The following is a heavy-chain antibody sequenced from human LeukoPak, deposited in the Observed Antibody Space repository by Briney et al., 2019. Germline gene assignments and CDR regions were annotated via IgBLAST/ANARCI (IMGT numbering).Heavy chain of an antibody. CDR2: ITPILGIA. J-gene: IGHJ4*02. D-gene: IGHD4-17*01. CDR1: GGTFSSYA. Sequence: SVKVSCKASGGTFSSYAISWVRQAPGQGLEWMGRITPILGIANYAQKFQGRVTITADKSTSTAYMELSSLRSEDTAVYYCARLLYGGSTEANKNDYWGQGTLVTVSS. V-gene: IGHV1-69*04. CDR3: ARLLYGGSTEANKNDY.